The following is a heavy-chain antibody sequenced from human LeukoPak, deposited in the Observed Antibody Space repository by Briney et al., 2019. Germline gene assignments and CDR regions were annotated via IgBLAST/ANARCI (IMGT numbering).Heavy chain of an antibody. CDR1: GFTFSSYA. J-gene: IGHJ5*02. D-gene: IGHD6-13*01. Sequence: GGSLRLSCAASGFTFSSYAMHWVRQAPGKGLEWVAVISYDGSNKYYADSVKGRFTISRDNSKNTLYLQMNSLRAEDTAVYYCARDWGIAAPGDWFDPWGQGTLVTVSS. CDR2: ISYDGSNK. CDR3: ARDWGIAAPGDWFDP. V-gene: IGHV3-30-3*01.